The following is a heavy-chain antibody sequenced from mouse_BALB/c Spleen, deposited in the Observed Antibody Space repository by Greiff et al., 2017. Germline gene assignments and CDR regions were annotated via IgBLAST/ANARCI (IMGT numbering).Heavy chain of an antibody. CDR3: ATALYGSSYFDY. D-gene: IGHD1-1*01. CDR1: GFNIKDTY. V-gene: IGHV14-3*02. J-gene: IGHJ2*01. CDR2: IDPANGNT. Sequence: EVQGVESGAELVKPGASVKLSCTASGFNIKDTYMHWVKQRPEQGLEWIGRIDPANGNTKYDPKFQGKATITADTSSNTAYLQLSSLTSEDTAVYYCATALYGSSYFDYWGQGTTLTVSS.